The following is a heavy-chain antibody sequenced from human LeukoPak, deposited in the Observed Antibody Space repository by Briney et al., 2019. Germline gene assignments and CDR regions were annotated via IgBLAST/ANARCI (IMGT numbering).Heavy chain of an antibody. J-gene: IGHJ4*02. CDR1: GYTFTGYY. D-gene: IGHD2-15*01. CDR3: ARGHCSIGTCDVFYFDY. CDR2: INPNSGGT. Sequence: ASVKVSCKASGYTFTGYYMHWVRQAPGQGLEWMGWINPNSGGTNYAQKFQGRVTMTRDTSISAVYMELSRLRSDDSAVYYCARGHCSIGTCDVFYFDYWGQGILVTVSS. V-gene: IGHV1-2*02.